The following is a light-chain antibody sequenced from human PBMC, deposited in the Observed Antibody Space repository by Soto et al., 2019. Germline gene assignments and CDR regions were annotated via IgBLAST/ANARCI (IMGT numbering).Light chain of an antibody. J-gene: IGKJ4*01. CDR3: QQYDSSHLT. Sequence: ENVLTQSPGTLSLSPGERATLSCRASQNVISSYLAWYQQKPGQAPSLLVYATSSRAAGIPDRFSGSGSGTDFTLTISRLEPEDFAVYYCQQYDSSHLTFSGGTKVEIK. V-gene: IGKV3-20*01. CDR2: ATS. CDR1: QNVISSY.